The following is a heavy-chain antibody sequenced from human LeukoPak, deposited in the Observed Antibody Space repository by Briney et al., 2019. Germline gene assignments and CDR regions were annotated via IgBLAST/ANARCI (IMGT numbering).Heavy chain of an antibody. Sequence: SETLSLTCTVSGGSINSSGYYWGWIRQPPGKGLEWVGSHYYSGSTYYNPSLKSRVTISVDTSKNQFSLKLSSVTAADTAVYYCARVKSYYYDSTASGYFDYWGQGTLVTVSS. CDR3: ARVKSYYYDSTASGYFDY. CDR1: GGSINSSGYY. J-gene: IGHJ4*02. D-gene: IGHD3-22*01. V-gene: IGHV4-39*07. CDR2: HYYSGST.